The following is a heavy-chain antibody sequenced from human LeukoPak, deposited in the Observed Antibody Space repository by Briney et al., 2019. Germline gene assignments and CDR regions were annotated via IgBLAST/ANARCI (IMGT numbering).Heavy chain of an antibody. J-gene: IGHJ4*02. D-gene: IGHD3-22*01. V-gene: IGHV3-23*01. CDR2: ISGSGGST. CDR1: GFTLSSYA. Sequence: PGGSLRLSCAASGFTLSSYAMSWVRQAPGKGLEWVSAISGSGGSTYYADSVKGRFTISRDNSKNTLYLQMNSLRAEDTAVYYCTTEENSSGYYYDGYFDYWGQGTLVTVSS. CDR3: TTEENSSGYYYDGYFDY.